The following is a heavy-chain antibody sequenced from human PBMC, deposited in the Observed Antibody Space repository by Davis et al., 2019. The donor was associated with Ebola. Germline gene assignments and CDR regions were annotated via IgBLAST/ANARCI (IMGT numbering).Heavy chain of an antibody. CDR3: AKPTYYYDSSGYYRRKDDAFDI. CDR1: GYTFTTYW. D-gene: IGHD3-22*01. CDR2: IDPSDSYT. V-gene: IGHV5-10-1*01. J-gene: IGHJ3*02. Sequence: GESLKISCTASGYTFTTYWISWVRQMPGKGLEWMGRIDPSDSYTNYSPSFQGHVTISADKSISTAYLQWSSLKASDTAMYYYAKPTYYYDSSGYYRRKDDAFDIWGQGTMVTVSS.